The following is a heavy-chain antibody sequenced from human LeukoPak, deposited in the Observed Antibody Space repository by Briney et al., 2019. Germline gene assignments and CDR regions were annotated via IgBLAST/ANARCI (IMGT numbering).Heavy chain of an antibody. D-gene: IGHD2-15*01. J-gene: IGHJ4*02. Sequence: GGSLRLSCAASGLAFSAYKMHWVRQAPRKGLVWVSRISTDGYTTDYADFVQGRFTASSDNTKNTWSLEMNSLRAEDTAVYYCVVGGSPGYWRQGTLVTVSS. V-gene: IGHV3-74*01. CDR2: ISTDGYTT. CDR1: GLAFSAYK. CDR3: VVGGSPGY.